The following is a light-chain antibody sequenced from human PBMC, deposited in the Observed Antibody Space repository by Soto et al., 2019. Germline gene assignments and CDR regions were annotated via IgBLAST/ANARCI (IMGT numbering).Light chain of an antibody. CDR3: QSYGPTLRTSL. J-gene: IGLJ2*01. CDR2: SNN. CDR1: SSNIGAGHA. V-gene: IGLV1-40*01. Sequence: QSVLTQPPSVSGAPGQRVTISCTGSSSNIGAGHAVHWYQQLPGTAPKLLIHSNNNRPSGVPDQFSGSKSGTSASLAIAGIQADDEAEYYCQSYGPTLRTSLFGGGTQLTVL.